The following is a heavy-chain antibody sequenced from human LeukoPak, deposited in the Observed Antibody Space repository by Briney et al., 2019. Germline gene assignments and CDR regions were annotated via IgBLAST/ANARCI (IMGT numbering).Heavy chain of an antibody. CDR1: GGSLSSHY. Sequence: SETLSLTCSVSGGSLSSHYWSWIRQPPGKGLELIGHIHDTGSTFYNPSLRGRVTISLDTSNNQFLLKLTSMTAADTAVYYCARFSSGCSTSSCYLTYWGQGTLVTVS. CDR2: IHDTGST. D-gene: IGHD2-2*01. J-gene: IGHJ4*02. V-gene: IGHV4-59*11. CDR3: ARFSSGCSTSSCYLTY.